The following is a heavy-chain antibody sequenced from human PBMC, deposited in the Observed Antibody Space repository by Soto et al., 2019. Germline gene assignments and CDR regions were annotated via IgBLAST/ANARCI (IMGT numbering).Heavy chain of an antibody. CDR2: IYHSGST. CDR1: GGSISSGGYS. Sequence: PSETLSLTCAVSGGSISSGGYSWSWIRQPPGKGLEWIGYIYHSGSTYYNPSLKSRVTISVDRSKNQFSLKLSSVTAAGTAVYYCARAGGLGAVAADYWGQGTLVTVSS. D-gene: IGHD6-19*01. CDR3: ARAGGLGAVAADY. V-gene: IGHV4-30-2*01. J-gene: IGHJ4*02.